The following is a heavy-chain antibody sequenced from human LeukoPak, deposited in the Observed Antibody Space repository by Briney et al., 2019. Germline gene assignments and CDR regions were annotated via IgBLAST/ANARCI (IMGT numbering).Heavy chain of an antibody. CDR3: ATRGYGDYPWYFDL. CDR2: IIPIFGTA. Sequence: ASVKLSCKASGATFSSYAISWVRQAPAQGLEWMGGIIPIFGTANYAQKFQGRVTITADESTSTAYMELSSLRSEDTAVYYCATRGYGDYPWYFDLWGRGTLVTVSS. D-gene: IGHD4-17*01. J-gene: IGHJ2*01. V-gene: IGHV1-69*13. CDR1: GATFSSYA.